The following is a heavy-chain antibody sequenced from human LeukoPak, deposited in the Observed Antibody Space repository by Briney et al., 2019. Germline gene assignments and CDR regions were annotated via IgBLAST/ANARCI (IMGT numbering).Heavy chain of an antibody. CDR3: ARQRRYCSSTSCYYFPNYYYYMDV. J-gene: IGHJ6*03. CDR2: INHSGST. D-gene: IGHD2-2*01. CDR1: GGSFSGYY. V-gene: IGHV4-34*01. Sequence: SETLSLTCAVYGGSFSGYYWSWIRQPPGKGLEWIGEINHSGSTNYNPSLKSRVTISVDTSKNQFSLKLSSVTAADTAVYYCARQRRYCSSTSCYYFPNYYYYMDVWGKGTTVTVSS.